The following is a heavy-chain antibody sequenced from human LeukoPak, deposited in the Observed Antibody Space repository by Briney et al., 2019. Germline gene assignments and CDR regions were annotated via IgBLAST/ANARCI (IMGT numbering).Heavy chain of an antibody. Sequence: PAETLSLTGTVSGGSISSSSYYWGWIRQPPGKGLEWIGSIYYSGSTYYNPSLKSRVTISVDTSKNQFSLKLSSVTAADTAVYYCARVGFTYGDPGYYYYYMDVWGKGTTVTISS. J-gene: IGHJ6*03. CDR1: GGSISSSSYY. D-gene: IGHD5-18*01. V-gene: IGHV4-39*07. CDR3: ARVGFTYGDPGYYYYYMDV. CDR2: IYYSGST.